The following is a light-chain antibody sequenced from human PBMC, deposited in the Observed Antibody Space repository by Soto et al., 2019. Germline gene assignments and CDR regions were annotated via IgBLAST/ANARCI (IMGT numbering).Light chain of an antibody. CDR2: RAS. CDR1: QTISSW. V-gene: IGKV1-5*03. Sequence: DIQMTQSPSTPSGSVGDRVTITCRASQTISSWLAWYQQKPGKAPKRRIYRASTLKSGVPSRFSGSGSGTEFTLTISSLQPDDFATYSCQHYNSYSEAFGQGTKVDIK. CDR3: QHYNSYSEA. J-gene: IGKJ1*01.